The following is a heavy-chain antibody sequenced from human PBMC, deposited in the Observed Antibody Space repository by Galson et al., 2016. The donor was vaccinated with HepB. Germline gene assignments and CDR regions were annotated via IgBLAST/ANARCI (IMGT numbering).Heavy chain of an antibody. CDR1: GGSLRSSSYY. V-gene: IGHV4-39*03. D-gene: IGHD6-13*01. CDR3: SAADTGRFDP. CDR2: IYYSGST. Sequence: LTCTVSGGSLRSSSYYWGWIRQPPGKGLEWIGSIYYSGSTYYNPSLKSRVTISVDTSKNQFSLKLRSVTAADTAFYYCSAADTGRFDPWGRGILVTVSS. J-gene: IGHJ5*02.